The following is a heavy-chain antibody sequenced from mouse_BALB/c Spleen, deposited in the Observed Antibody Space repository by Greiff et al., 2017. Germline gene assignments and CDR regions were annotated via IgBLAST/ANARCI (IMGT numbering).Heavy chain of an antibody. CDR2: IWAGGST. Sequence: QVQLQQSGPGLVAPSQSLSITCTVSGFSLTSYGVHWVRQPPGKGLEWLGVIWAGGSTNYNSALMSRLSISKDNSKSQVFLKMNSLQTDDTAMYYCARGGNYYGSSLYAMDYWGQGTSVTVSS. J-gene: IGHJ4*01. CDR3: ARGGNYYGSSLYAMDY. V-gene: IGHV2-9*02. D-gene: IGHD1-1*01. CDR1: GFSLTSYG.